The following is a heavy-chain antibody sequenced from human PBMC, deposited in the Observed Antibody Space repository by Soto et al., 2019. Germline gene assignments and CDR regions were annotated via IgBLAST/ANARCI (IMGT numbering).Heavy chain of an antibody. D-gene: IGHD6-13*01. Sequence: EVQLVESGGGLVQPGGSLRLSCAASGFTFSSYAMHWVRQAPGKGLEYVSAISSNGGSTYYANSVKGRFTISRDNSKNTLYLQMGGLRAEDMAVYYCARVATVAAAVGGAFDIWGQGTMVTVSS. CDR3: ARVATVAAAVGGAFDI. CDR1: GFTFSSYA. CDR2: ISSNGGST. J-gene: IGHJ3*02. V-gene: IGHV3-64*01.